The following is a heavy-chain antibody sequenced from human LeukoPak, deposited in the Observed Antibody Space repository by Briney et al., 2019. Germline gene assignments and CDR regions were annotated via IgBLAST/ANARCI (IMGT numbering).Heavy chain of an antibody. V-gene: IGHV3-33*01. CDR3: AVSRLSRSSNMDV. J-gene: IGHJ6*03. CDR2: IWYDGSKK. CDR1: GFMFSSYG. D-gene: IGHD6-6*01. Sequence: PGGSLRLSCAASGFMFSSYGMYWVRQAPAKGLEWVAVIWYDGSKKYYADSVKDRFTISRDNSKNTLYLQMNSLRAGDTAVYYCAVSRLSRSSNMDVWGKGTTVTVSS.